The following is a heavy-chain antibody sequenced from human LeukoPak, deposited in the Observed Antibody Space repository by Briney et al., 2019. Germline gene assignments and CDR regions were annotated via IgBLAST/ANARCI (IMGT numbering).Heavy chain of an antibody. CDR2: ISGSGRST. V-gene: IGHV3-23*01. D-gene: IGHD6-6*01. CDR3: VSLGYSSSSVRY. CDR1: GFTFRRYG. J-gene: IGHJ4*02. Sequence: PGGTLRLSCAASGFTFRRYGMSWVRQAPGKGLEWVSSISGSGRSTYYTDSVKGRFTISRDNSKNTLYLQMNSLRAEDTAVYFCVSLGYSSSSVRYWGQGTLVTVSS.